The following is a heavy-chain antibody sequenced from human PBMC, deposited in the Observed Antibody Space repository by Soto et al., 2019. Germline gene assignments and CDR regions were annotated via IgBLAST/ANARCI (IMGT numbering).Heavy chain of an antibody. V-gene: IGHV4-61*01. CDR3: ARTTAVPNTLRSRYFFDY. CDR1: GGSVSNKTYY. D-gene: IGHD4-17*01. Sequence: PSETLSLTCSVSGGSVSNKTYYWSWIRQAPGKRLEWIGYVYYSGTTNYNPSLKSRVTISVDLSKNQFSLRLSSVTTADTALYYCARTTAVPNTLRSRYFFDYWGQGTLVTVS. J-gene: IGHJ4*02. CDR2: VYYSGTT.